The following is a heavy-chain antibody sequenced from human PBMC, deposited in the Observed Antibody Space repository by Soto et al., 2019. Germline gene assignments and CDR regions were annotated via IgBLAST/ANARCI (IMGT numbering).Heavy chain of an antibody. Sequence: QVQLVQSGAEVKKPGASVKVSCKASGYTFTSYYMHWVRQAPGQGLEWMGIINPSGGSTSYAQKFQGRVTMTRDTSTSTVYMELSSLRSEDTAVDYCARFRGGIAVAEPGVAFDIWGQGTMVTVSS. V-gene: IGHV1-46*01. J-gene: IGHJ3*02. D-gene: IGHD6-19*01. CDR2: INPSGGST. CDR3: ARFRGGIAVAEPGVAFDI. CDR1: GYTFTSYY.